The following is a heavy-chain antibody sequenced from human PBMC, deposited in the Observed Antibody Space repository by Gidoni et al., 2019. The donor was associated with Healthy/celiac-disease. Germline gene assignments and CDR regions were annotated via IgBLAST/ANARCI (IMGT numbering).Heavy chain of an antibody. J-gene: IGHJ4*02. CDR1: GFTFGYYA. D-gene: IGHD6-19*01. V-gene: IGHV3-49*05. CDR3: TREEYSSGWYAIDY. CDR2: IRSKAYGGTT. Sequence: EVQLVESGGGLVKPGRSLRLSCTASGFTFGYYAMSWFRQAPGKGLEWVGFIRSKAYGGTTEYAASVKGRFTISRDDSKSIAYLQMNSLKTEDTAVYYCTREEYSSGWYAIDYWGQGTLVTVSS.